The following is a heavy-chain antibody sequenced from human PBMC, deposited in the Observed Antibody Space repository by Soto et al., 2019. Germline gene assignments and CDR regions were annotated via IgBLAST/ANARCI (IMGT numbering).Heavy chain of an antibody. CDR3: AREVELRRYYYGMDV. CDR2: ILPIFGTA. Sequence: QVQLVQSGAEVKKPGSSVKVSCKASGGTFSSYAISWVRQAPGQGLEWMGGILPIFGTANYGQKFQGRVTITADQSTSTADIELSSLRSEDTAVYYCAREVELRRYYYGMDVWGRGSTVTVSS. CDR1: GGTFSSYA. J-gene: IGHJ6*02. V-gene: IGHV1-69*12. D-gene: IGHD1-7*01.